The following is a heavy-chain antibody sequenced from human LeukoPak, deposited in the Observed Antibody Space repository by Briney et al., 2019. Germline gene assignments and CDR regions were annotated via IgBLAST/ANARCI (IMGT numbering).Heavy chain of an antibody. CDR2: IIPIFGTA. D-gene: IGHD3-22*01. CDR1: GGTFSSYA. V-gene: IGHV1-69*06. CDR3: ARDRDSSGTWDY. J-gene: IGHJ4*02. Sequence: SVKVSCKASGGTFSSYAISWVRQAPGQGLEWMGRIIPIFGTANYAQKFQGRVTITADKSTSTAYMELSSLRSEDTAVYYCARDRDSSGTWDYWGQGTLVTVSS.